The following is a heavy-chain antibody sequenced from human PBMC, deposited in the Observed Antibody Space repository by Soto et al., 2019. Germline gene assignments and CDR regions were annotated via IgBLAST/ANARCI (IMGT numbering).Heavy chain of an antibody. CDR3: ARAPGDYSDY. Sequence: SETLSLTCTVSGGSISSGGYYWSWIRQHPEKGLEWIGYIFYSGSTYYNPSLKSRVTISVDTSKNQFSLKLSSVTAADTAVYYCARAPGDYSDYWGQGTLVTVS. CDR1: GGSISSGGYY. CDR2: IFYSGST. V-gene: IGHV4-31*03. J-gene: IGHJ4*02.